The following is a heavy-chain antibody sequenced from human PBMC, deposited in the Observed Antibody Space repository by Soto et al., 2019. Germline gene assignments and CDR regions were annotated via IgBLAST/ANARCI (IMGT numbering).Heavy chain of an antibody. CDR3: TRGLGYCSSTSCPGAY. V-gene: IGHV3-49*04. Sequence: GGSLRLSCTASGFTFGDYAMSWVRQAPGKGLEWVGFIRSKAYGGTTEYAASVKGRFTISRDDSKSIAYLQMNSLKTEDTAVYYCTRGLGYCSSTSCPGAYWGQGTLVTVSS. J-gene: IGHJ4*02. CDR1: GFTFGDYA. CDR2: IRSKAYGGTT. D-gene: IGHD2-2*01.